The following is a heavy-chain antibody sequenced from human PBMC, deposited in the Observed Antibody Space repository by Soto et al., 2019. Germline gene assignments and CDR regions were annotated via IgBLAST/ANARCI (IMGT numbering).Heavy chain of an antibody. V-gene: IGHV4-39*01. J-gene: IGHJ3*02. CDR1: GGSISSSSYY. Sequence: PSETLSLTCTVSGGSISSSSYYWGWIRQPPGKGLEWIGSIYYSGSTYYNPSLKSRVTISVDTSKNQFSLKLSSVTAADTAVYYCVRYKGGDAFDIWGQGTMVT. CDR2: IYYSGST. D-gene: IGHD1-20*01. CDR3: VRYKGGDAFDI.